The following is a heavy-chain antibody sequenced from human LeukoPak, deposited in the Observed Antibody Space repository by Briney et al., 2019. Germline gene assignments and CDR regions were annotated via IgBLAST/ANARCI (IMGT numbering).Heavy chain of an antibody. V-gene: IGHV3-21*01. CDR3: AREWGDGYNLDY. J-gene: IGHJ4*02. Sequence: GGSLRLSCAASGLTFSTYTMNWVRQAPGTGLEWVSSINSSGTYIYYADSVRGRFTISRDNPKNSLFLQMNSLRGEDTAVYYCAREWGDGYNLDYWGQGTVVTVSS. CDR2: INSSGTYI. CDR1: GLTFSTYT. D-gene: IGHD5-24*01.